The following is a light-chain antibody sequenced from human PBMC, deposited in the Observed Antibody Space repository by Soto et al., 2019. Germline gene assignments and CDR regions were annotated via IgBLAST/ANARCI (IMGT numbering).Light chain of an antibody. Sequence: EIVMTQSPATLSVSPGERATLSCRASQTVSSNLAWYQQKPGQAPRLLIYGASNRATGTPDRFSGSGSGTDFTLTISRLEPEDFAVYYCQLYGSSPPYIFGPGTKVDIK. CDR2: GAS. J-gene: IGKJ2*01. V-gene: IGKV3-20*01. CDR1: QTVSSN. CDR3: QLYGSSPPYI.